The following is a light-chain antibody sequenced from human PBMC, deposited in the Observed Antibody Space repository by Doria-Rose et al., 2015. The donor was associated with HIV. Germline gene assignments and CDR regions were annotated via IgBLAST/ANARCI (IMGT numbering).Light chain of an antibody. CDR2: AAS. Sequence: DIQVPQSPSSLSASIGDRVTITCRASQTVSTYLNWFQQEPGKAPKLLIYAASRLQSGVPSRFSGSGSGTDFTFTISGLQPGDFATYYCQQTYSSPPWTFGQGTMVE. CDR1: QTVSTY. J-gene: IGKJ1*01. CDR3: QQTYSSPPWT. V-gene: IGKV1-39*01.